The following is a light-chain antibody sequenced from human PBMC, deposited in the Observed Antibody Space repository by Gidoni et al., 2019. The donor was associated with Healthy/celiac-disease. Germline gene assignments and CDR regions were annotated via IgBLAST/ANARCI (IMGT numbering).Light chain of an antibody. V-gene: IGKV1-8*01. CDR3: QQYYSYPRT. CDR1: QGISSY. Sequence: AIRMTQSPSSLSASTGDRVTITCRASQGISSYLAWYQQKPGKAPKLLIYAASTLQSGVPSRFSGSGPGTDFTLTISCLQSEDFATYYCQQYYSYPRTFGQXTKVEIK. J-gene: IGKJ1*01. CDR2: AAS.